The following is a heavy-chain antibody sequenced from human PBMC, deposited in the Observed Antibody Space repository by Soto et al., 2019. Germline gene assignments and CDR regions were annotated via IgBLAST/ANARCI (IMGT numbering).Heavy chain of an antibody. CDR3: AHRPGHGAFYFDL. CDR1: GFSFSTSGVG. D-gene: IGHD4-17*01. J-gene: IGHJ2*01. V-gene: IGHV2-5*02. CDR2: IYWDDDK. Sequence: QITLKESGPTLVKPTQTLTLTCTFSGFSFSTSGVGVGWIRQPPGNALEWLALIYWDDDKRYSPSLKSRLTIKKDSSKTQVVPTMTLMDPVDTATYYCAHRPGHGAFYFDLWGRGTLVTVSS.